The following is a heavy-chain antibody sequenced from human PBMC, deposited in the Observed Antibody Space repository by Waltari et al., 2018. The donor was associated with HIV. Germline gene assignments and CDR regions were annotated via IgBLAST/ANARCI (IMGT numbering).Heavy chain of an antibody. CDR1: RDSLAKRKNY. J-gene: IGHJ4*01. V-gene: IGHV4-39*02. D-gene: IGHD2-15*01. CDR3: LRPNRRGLVGGRRTDGGFVDY. Sequence: QLQGSGPGLVTPSETLSLICNVSRDSLAKRKNYWGWIRQSPGRGLEWMGTNYYKGAASSNPPLKSRLTIAVDTTKNPFALKLRSVTVADTAVYYCLRPNRRGLVGGRRTDGGFVDYWGLGIRVIVSS. CDR2: NYYKGAA.